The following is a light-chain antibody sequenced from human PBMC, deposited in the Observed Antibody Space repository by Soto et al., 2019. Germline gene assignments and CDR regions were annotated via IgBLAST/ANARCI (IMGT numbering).Light chain of an antibody. V-gene: IGLV2-14*02. CDR2: EAT. CDR3: SSYTSSSLVV. CDR1: SSDIGSYNL. Sequence: QSVLTQPASVSGSPEQSITISCTGTSSDIGSYNLVSWYQQHPGKAPKVMIYEATKRPSGVSNRFSGSKSGNTASLTISGLQAEDEDDYYCSSYTSSSLVVFGGGTKLTVL. J-gene: IGLJ2*01.